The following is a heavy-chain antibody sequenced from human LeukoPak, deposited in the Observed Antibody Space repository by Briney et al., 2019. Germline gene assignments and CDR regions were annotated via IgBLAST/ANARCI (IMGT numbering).Heavy chain of an antibody. V-gene: IGHV4-4*07. J-gene: IGHJ5*02. CDR3: ARDSKDIHEWLRFKSWFDP. CDR1: GGSISSYY. Sequence: SETLSLTCTVSGGSISSYYWSWIRQPAGKGLEWIGRIYTSGSTNYNPSLKSRVTMSVDTSKNQFSLKLSSVTAADTAVHYCARDSKDIHEWLRFKSWFDPWGQGTLVTVSS. D-gene: IGHD5-12*01. CDR2: IYTSGST.